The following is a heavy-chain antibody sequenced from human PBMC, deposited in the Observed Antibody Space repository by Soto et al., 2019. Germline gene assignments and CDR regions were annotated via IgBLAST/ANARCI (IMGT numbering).Heavy chain of an antibody. V-gene: IGHV1-3*01. J-gene: IGHJ4*02. CDR2: INAGNGNT. D-gene: IGHD2-2*01. Sequence: ASVKVSCKASGYTFTSYAMHWVRQAPGQRLEWMGWINAGNGNTKYSQKFQGRVTITRDTSASTAYMELSSLRSEDTAVYYCARKSGYQLLRDYFDYWGQGTLVTVSS. CDR1: GYTFTSYA. CDR3: ARKSGYQLLRDYFDY.